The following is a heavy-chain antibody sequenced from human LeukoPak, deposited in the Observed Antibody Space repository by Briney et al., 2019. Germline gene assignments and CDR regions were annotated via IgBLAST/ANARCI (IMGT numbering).Heavy chain of an antibody. CDR2: INPSGGST. D-gene: IGHD3-10*01. CDR3: ARDLEVRGVTSYGMDV. V-gene: IGHV1-46*01. J-gene: IGHJ6*02. Sequence: ASVKVSCKASGYTFTSYYMHWVRQAPGQGLEWMGIINPSGGSTSYAQKFQGRVTMTRDTSTSTVYMELSSLRSEDTAVYYCARDLEVRGVTSYGMDVWGQGTTVTVSS. CDR1: GYTFTSYY.